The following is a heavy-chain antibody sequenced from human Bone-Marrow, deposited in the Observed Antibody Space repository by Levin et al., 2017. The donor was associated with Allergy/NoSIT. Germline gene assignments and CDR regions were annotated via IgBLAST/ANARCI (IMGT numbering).Heavy chain of an antibody. J-gene: IGHJ4*02. CDR2: ITASGGRT. D-gene: IGHD2/OR15-2a*01. CDR1: RFSFSSYA. Sequence: QTGGSLRLSCAASRFSFSSYAMSWVRQAPGKGLECVSSITASGGRTDYADSVKGRFTISRDNSRNTLYLEMNSLRADDTAVYYCATAESSTFYFPSYYFDYWGQGTLVTVSS. CDR3: ATAESSTFYFPSYYFDY. V-gene: IGHV3-23*01.